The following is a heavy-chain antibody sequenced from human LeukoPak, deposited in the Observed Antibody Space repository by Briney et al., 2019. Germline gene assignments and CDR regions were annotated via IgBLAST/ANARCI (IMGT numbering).Heavy chain of an antibody. V-gene: IGHV3-11*04. D-gene: IGHD2-2*01. CDR3: ASEWHHGYCSSTSCHAPFDY. CDR1: GFTFSDYY. J-gene: IGHJ4*02. Sequence: AGGSLRLSCAASGFTFSDYYMSWIRQAPGKGLEWVSYISSSGSTIYYADSVKGRFTISRDNAKNSLYLQMNSLRAEDTAVYYCASEWHHGYCSSTSCHAPFDYWGQGTLVSVSS. CDR2: ISSSGSTI.